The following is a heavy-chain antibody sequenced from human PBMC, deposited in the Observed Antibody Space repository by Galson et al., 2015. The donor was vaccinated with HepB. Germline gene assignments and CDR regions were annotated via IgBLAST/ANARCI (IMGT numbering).Heavy chain of an antibody. D-gene: IGHD5-12*01. CDR1: GFTVSNNY. CDR3: ARDPGIYDASTG. CDR2: IYSGGRP. Sequence: SLRLSCAASGFTVSNNYMSWVRQVAGKGLEWVAIIYSGGRPDYADSVEGRFTISRDNSQNTLYLQMTSLRAEDTALYYCARDPGIYDASTGWGRGTLVTVSS. V-gene: IGHV3-66*02. J-gene: IGHJ4*02.